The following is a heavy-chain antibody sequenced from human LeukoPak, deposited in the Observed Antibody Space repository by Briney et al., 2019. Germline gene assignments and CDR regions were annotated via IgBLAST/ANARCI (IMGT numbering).Heavy chain of an antibody. J-gene: IGHJ4*02. D-gene: IGHD5-18*01. CDR1: GGSISGYY. CDR3: ARGTTAMVRALDY. CDR2: INHSGST. V-gene: IGHV4-34*01. Sequence: SETLSLTCTVSGGSISGYYWSWIRQPPGKGLEWIGEINHSGSTNYNPSLKSRVTTSVDTSKNQFSLKLSSVTAADTAVYYCARGTTAMVRALDYWGQGTLVTVSS.